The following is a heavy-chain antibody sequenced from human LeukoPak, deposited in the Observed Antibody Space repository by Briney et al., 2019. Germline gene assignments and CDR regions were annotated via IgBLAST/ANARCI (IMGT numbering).Heavy chain of an antibody. CDR3: AKEGGFTIFGVVIDNYYYGMDV. V-gene: IGHV3-53*05. CDR2: IYSGGST. J-gene: IGHJ6*02. CDR1: GFTVSNNY. Sequence: QTGGSLRLSCAASGFTVSNNYMSWVRQAPGKGLEWVSLIYSGGSTYYADSVKGRFTISRDNSKNTLYLQMNSLRAEDTAVYYCAKEGGFTIFGVVIDNYYYGMDVWGQGTTVTVSS. D-gene: IGHD3-3*01.